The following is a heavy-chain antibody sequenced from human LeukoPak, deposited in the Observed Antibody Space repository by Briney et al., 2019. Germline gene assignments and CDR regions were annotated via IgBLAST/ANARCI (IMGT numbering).Heavy chain of an antibody. CDR3: ARESEIVLMVYARRDAFDI. J-gene: IGHJ3*02. CDR2: IYTSGTT. D-gene: IGHD2-8*01. CDR1: GGSISSGGYY. Sequence: PSETLSLTCTVSGGSISSGGYYRSWIRQSAGKGLEWIGHIYTSGTTNCNPSLKSRVTISLDTSKNQFSLKLNSVTAADTAVYYCARESEIVLMVYARRDAFDIWGQGTMVTVSS. V-gene: IGHV4-61*09.